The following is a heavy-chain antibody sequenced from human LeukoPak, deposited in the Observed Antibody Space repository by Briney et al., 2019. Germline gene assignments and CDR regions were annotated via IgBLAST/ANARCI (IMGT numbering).Heavy chain of an antibody. CDR2: IYHSGST. V-gene: IGHV4-38-2*02. J-gene: IGHJ4*02. CDR1: GYSISSGYY. CDR3: ARGYCESCGYYLFRIDYFDY. D-gene: IGHD3-22*01. Sequence: SETLSLTCTVSGYSISSGYYWGWIRQPPGKGLEWIGSIYHSGSTYYNPSLKSRVTISVDTSKNQFSLKLSSVTAADTAVYYCARGYCESCGYYLFRIDYFDYWGQGTLVTVSS.